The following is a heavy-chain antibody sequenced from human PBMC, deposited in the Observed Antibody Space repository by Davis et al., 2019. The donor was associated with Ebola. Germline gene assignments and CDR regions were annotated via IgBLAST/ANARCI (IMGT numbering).Heavy chain of an antibody. CDR3: ARVVVLVIAPNWFDP. CDR1: GGSIGSYY. V-gene: IGHV4-59*01. CDR2: IYYSGST. D-gene: IGHD3/OR15-3a*01. Sequence: MPSETLSLTCTISGGSIGSYYWSWIRQPPGKGLEWIGYIYYSGSTNYNPSLKSRVTISVDTSKNQFSLKLNSVTAADTAVYYCARVVVLVIAPNWFDPWGQGTLVTVSS. J-gene: IGHJ5*02.